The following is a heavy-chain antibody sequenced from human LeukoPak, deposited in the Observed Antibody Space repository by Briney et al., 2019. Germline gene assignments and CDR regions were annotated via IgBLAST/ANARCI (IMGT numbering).Heavy chain of an antibody. CDR2: ISGGNGNT. D-gene: IGHD4-17*01. J-gene: IGHJ5*02. V-gene: IGHV1-18*01. CDR3: ARATVTSYNWFDP. CDR1: GYTFTNFG. Sequence: GASVKVSCKTSGYTFTNFGIGWVRQAPGQGLEWMGWISGGNGNTDYPQTLQDRFTMTTDTSTNTAYMELRNLRSDDTAVYYCARATVTSYNWFDPWGQGSLVTVSS.